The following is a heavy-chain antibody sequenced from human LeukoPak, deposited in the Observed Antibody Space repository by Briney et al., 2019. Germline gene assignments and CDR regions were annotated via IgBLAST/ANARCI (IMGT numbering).Heavy chain of an antibody. CDR1: GYTFRTYS. J-gene: IGHJ4*02. V-gene: IGHV3-23*01. CDR2: IYGDGRDK. D-gene: IGHD3-22*01. CDR3: ARGMDYYDSSGYLYFDY. Sequence: PGGSLRLSCTASGYTFRTYSMTWVRQAPGKGLEWVSGIYGDGRDKFYADSVKGRFTIPRDNSGNTMYLQMNSLRAEDTAVYYCARGMDYYDSSGYLYFDYWGQGTLVTVSS.